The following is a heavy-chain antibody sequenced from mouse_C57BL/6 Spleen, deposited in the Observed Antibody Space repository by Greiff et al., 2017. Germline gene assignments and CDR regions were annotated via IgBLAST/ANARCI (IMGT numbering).Heavy chain of an antibody. Sequence: VQLQQPGAELVKPGASVKLSCKASGYTFTSYWMHWVKQRPGQGLEWIGMIHPNCGSTNYNEKFKSKATLTVDKSSSTAYIQLSSLTSEYSGVYYCARPSTFGYFDVWGTGTSVTVSS. CDR1: GYTFTSYW. CDR3: ARPSTFGYFDV. V-gene: IGHV1-64*01. J-gene: IGHJ1*03. CDR2: IHPNCGST. D-gene: IGHD1-1*01.